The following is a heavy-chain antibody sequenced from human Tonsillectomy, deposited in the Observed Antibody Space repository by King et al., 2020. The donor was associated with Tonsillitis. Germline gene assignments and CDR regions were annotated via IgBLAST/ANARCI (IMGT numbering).Heavy chain of an antibody. Sequence: VQLMESGAEVKKPGSSVTVSCKASVGTFSSYAISWVRQAPGQGLECMVVIIPIFGTANYGQKFQVRVTFTADESTSTAYMELSSLRSEDTAVYYCAREGAMVNFDYWGQGTLVTVSS. J-gene: IGHJ4*02. V-gene: IGHV1-69*01. D-gene: IGHD5-18*01. CDR2: IIPIFGTA. CDR1: VGTFSSYA. CDR3: AREGAMVNFDY.